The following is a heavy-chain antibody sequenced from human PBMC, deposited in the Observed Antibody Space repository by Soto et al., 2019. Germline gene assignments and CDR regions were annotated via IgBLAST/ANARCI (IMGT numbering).Heavy chain of an antibody. J-gene: IGHJ4*02. CDR3: ARGPREDTAMVTPLFDY. V-gene: IGHV3-33*01. D-gene: IGHD5-18*01. CDR2: IWYDGSNK. CDR1: GFTFSSYG. Sequence: QPGGSLRLSCAASGFTFSSYGMHWVRQAPGKGLEWVAVIWYDGSNKYYADSVKGRFTISRDNSKNTLYLQMNSLRAEDTAVYYCARGPREDTAMVTPLFDYWGQVTLVTVSS.